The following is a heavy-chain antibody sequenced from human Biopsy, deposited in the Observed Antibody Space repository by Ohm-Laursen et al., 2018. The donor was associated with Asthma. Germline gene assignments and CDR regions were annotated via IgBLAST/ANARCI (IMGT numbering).Heavy chain of an antibody. CDR1: GGSINSGGYS. CDR3: ARGRSGDWLYYFDY. J-gene: IGHJ4*02. V-gene: IGHV4-30-2*01. Sequence: TLSLTCAVSGGSINSGGYSWTWIRQPPGKGLEWIGYIYHRDTTYYNPSLKSQVTIYLDGSKNQFSLKLSSVTAADTAVYYCARGRSGDWLYYFDYWGQGALVTVSS. D-gene: IGHD2-21*01. CDR2: IYHRDTT.